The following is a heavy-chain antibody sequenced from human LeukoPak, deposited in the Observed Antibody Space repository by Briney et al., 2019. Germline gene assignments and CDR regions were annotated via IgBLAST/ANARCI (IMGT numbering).Heavy chain of an antibody. J-gene: IGHJ4*02. V-gene: IGHV3-43*02. CDR1: GFTFSSYS. CDR3: AKVFQRHIVVVTAIDY. Sequence: GGSLRLSCAASGFTFSSYSMNWVRQAPGKGLEWVSLISGDGGSAYYADSVKGRFTISRDNSKNSLYLQMNSLRTEDTALYYCAKVFQRHIVVVTAIDYWGQGTLVTVSS. D-gene: IGHD2-21*02. CDR2: ISGDGGSA.